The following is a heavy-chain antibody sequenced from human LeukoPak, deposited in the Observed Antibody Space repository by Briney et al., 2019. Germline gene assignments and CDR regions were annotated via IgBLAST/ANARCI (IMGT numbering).Heavy chain of an antibody. D-gene: IGHD1-26*01. J-gene: IGHJ4*02. Sequence: PGGSLRLSGAASGFTFSNYGMNWVRQAPGRGLEWVSAISGSGGSTYYADSVKGRFTISRDNSKNTLYLQMNSLRAEDTAVYYCAKDLAGSGSYSFDYWGQGILVTVSS. CDR2: ISGSGGST. V-gene: IGHV3-23*01. CDR1: GFTFSNYG. CDR3: AKDLAGSGSYSFDY.